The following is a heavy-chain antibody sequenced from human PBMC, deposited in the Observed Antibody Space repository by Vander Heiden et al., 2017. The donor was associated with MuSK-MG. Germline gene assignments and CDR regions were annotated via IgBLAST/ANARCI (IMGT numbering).Heavy chain of an antibody. CDR1: GYIFITYY. Sequence: QVQLVQSGAEVKKPGASLKISCKASGYIFITYYMHWVRQAPGQGLEWLGMINPSGGITTYPQKFQGRVTMTGDSSTSTFYMELRSLRSEDTAVYFCARKTGGHFNFEYWGQGTLIPVS. CDR3: ARKTGGHFNFEY. V-gene: IGHV1-46*01. CDR2: INPSGGIT. J-gene: IGHJ4*02.